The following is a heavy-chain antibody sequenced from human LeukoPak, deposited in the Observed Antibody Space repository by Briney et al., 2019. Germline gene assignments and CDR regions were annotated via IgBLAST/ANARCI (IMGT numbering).Heavy chain of an antibody. CDR2: IYYSGST. D-gene: IGHD5-18*01. V-gene: IGHV4-39*01. CDR3: ARQGWDREVQVWFLTLPFDT. Sequence: SETLSLTCTVSGGSISSSSYYWGWIRQPPGKGLEWIGRIYYSGSTYYNPSLKSRVTISVDTSKNQFSLKLSSVTAADTAVYYCARQGWDREVQVWFLTLPFDTWGQGTLVTVSS. J-gene: IGHJ5*02. CDR1: GGSISSSSYY.